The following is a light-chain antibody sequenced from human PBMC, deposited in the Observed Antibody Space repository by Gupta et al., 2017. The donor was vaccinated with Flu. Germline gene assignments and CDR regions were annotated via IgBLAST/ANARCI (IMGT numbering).Light chain of an antibody. Sequence: QSVLSQPPSASGTPGQRLTISCSGSSSNIGSNYVYWYQHLPGTAPKLLIYRNNQRPSGVPDRVSGSKSGTSSSLAISGLRSEDEADYYCAAWDDSLSGQGVFGGGTKLTVL. J-gene: IGLJ3*02. CDR1: SSNIGSNY. V-gene: IGLV1-47*01. CDR3: AAWDDSLSGQGV. CDR2: RNN.